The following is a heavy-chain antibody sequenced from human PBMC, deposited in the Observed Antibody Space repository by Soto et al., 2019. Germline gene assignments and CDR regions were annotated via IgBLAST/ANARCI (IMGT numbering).Heavy chain of an antibody. V-gene: IGHV3-23*01. J-gene: IGHJ6*03. D-gene: IGHD3-10*01. CDR2: ISGSGGST. CDR3: APGGGVVRGVIIPPTKDYYYYYMDV. CDR1: GFTFSSYA. Sequence: GGSLRLSCAASGFTFSSYAMSWVRQAPGKGLEWVSAISGSGGSTYYADSVKGRFTISRDNSKNTLYLQMNSLRAEDTAVYYCAPGGGVVRGVIIPPTKDYYYYYMDVWGKGTTVTVSS.